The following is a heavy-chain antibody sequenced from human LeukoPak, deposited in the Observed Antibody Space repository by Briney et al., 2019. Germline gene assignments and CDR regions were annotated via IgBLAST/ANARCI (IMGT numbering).Heavy chain of an antibody. V-gene: IGHV1-8*01. Sequence: ASVKVSCKASGYTFTSYDINWVRQATGQGLEWVGWMNPNSGNTGYAQKFQGRVTMTRNTSISTAYMELSSLRSEDTAVYYCARRIVVVPAAMGGYYYYYMDVWGKGTTVTVSS. J-gene: IGHJ6*03. CDR1: GYTFTSYD. CDR3: ARRIVVVPAAMGGYYYYYMDV. CDR2: MNPNSGNT. D-gene: IGHD2-2*01.